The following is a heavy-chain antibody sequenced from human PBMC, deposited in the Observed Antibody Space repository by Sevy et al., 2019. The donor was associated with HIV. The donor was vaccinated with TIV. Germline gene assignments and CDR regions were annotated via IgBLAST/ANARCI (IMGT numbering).Heavy chain of an antibody. D-gene: IGHD2-2*01. Sequence: GGSLRLSCAASGFTFSTYWMSWFRQAPGKGLEWVANINEDGTEKFYVDSVKGRFPMSRDNATNSLYLQMNSLRAEVAAVYYCARDNATVSRRGLRYYYYGTDVWGQGTTVTVSS. CDR1: GFTFSTYW. CDR3: ARDNATVSRRGLRYYYYGTDV. CDR2: INEDGTEK. J-gene: IGHJ6*02. V-gene: IGHV3-7*01.